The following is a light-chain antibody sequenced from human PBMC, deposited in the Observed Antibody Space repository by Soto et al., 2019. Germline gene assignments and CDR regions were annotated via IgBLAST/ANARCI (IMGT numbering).Light chain of an antibody. CDR3: QQSYSTLT. CDR1: QSISSY. V-gene: IGKV1-39*01. CDR2: AAS. Sequence: DIQMTQSPSSLSASVGDRVTITCRASQSISSYLNWYQQKPGKAPKLLIYAASSLQSGVPSRFSGSGSGTDFTLTINSLQPEDFATYYCQQSYSTLTFGPGTKVDI. J-gene: IGKJ3*01.